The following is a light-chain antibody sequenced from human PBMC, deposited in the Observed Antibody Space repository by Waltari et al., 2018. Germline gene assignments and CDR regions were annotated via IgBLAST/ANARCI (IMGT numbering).Light chain of an antibody. CDR1: QSLLHSDGKTY. CDR2: EVS. Sequence: DVVMTQTPLSLSVTPGQPASISCKSSQSLLHSDGKTYLSWYLQKPGQSPQLLIYEVSRRLSGVPDRFSGSGSGTDFTLKISRVEAEDVGVYYCMQGIHLLTFGPGTKVDIK. J-gene: IGKJ3*01. CDR3: MQGIHLLT. V-gene: IGKV2-29*02.